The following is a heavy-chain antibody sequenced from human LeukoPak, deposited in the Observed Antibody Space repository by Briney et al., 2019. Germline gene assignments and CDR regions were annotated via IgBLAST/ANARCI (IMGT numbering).Heavy chain of an antibody. CDR3: ARDPDYGDYS. V-gene: IGHV3-30-3*01. D-gene: IGHD4-17*01. J-gene: IGHJ4*02. CDR1: GFTISSYA. CDR2: ISYDGSNK. Sequence: PGRSLRLSCAASGFTISSYAVHWVRQAPGKGLEWVAVISYDGSNKYYADSVKGRFTISRDNSKNTLYLQMNSLRAEDTAVYYCARDPDYGDYSWGQGTLVTVSS.